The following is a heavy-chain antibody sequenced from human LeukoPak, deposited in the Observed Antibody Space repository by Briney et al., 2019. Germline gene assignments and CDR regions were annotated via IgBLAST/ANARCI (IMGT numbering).Heavy chain of an antibody. CDR3: ARATLRQYQS. V-gene: IGHV4-59*12. J-gene: IGHJ4*02. CDR1: GGSISTYY. D-gene: IGHD3-3*01. Sequence: SSETLSLTCTVSGGSISTYYWNWIRQPPGKGLEWIGYIYHSGSTYYNPSLKSRVTISVDRSKNQFSLKLSSVIAADTAVYYCARATLRQYQSWGQGTLVTVSS. CDR2: IYHSGST.